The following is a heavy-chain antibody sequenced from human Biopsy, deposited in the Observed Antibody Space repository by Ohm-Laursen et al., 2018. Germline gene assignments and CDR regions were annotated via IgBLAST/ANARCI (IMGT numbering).Heavy chain of an antibody. CDR1: GYTLAGFG. CDR3: ARGMAVAVTLYYFDY. CDR2: ISANSGNT. J-gene: IGHJ4*02. V-gene: IGHV1-18*01. D-gene: IGHD6-19*01. Sequence: GPSVKASCKASGYTLAGFGVGWVRQAPGQGLEWMGWISANSGNTNYAQKFQGRVTMTADTSTSTAYMELRSLTSDDTAIYYCARGMAVAVTLYYFDYWGQGSLLTVSS.